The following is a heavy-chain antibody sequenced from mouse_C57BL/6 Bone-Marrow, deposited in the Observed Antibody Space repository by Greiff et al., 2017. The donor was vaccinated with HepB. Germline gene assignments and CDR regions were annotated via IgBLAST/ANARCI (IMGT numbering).Heavy chain of an antibody. CDR1: GYTFTDYY. V-gene: IGHV1-26*01. J-gene: IGHJ4*01. Sequence: EVQLQQSGPELVKPGASVKISCKASGYTFTDYYMNWVKQSHGKSLEWIGDINPNNGGTSYNQKFKGKATLTVDKSSSTAYMELRSLTSEDSAVYYCARSLTARGYDYWGQGTSVTVSS. D-gene: IGHD3-2*01. CDR2: INPNNGGT. CDR3: ARSLTARGYDY.